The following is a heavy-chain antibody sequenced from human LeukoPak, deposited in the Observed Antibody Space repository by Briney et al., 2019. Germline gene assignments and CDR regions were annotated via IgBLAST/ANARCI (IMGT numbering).Heavy chain of an antibody. V-gene: IGHV4-34*01. D-gene: IGHD6-13*01. Sequence: SETLSLTCAVYGGSFSGYYWSWIRQPPGKGLEWIGEINHSGSTNYNPSLKSRVAISVDTSKNQFSLKLSSVTAADTAVYYCARRPYSSSWRVGSRFDPWSQGTLVTVSS. J-gene: IGHJ5*02. CDR2: INHSGST. CDR1: GGSFSGYY. CDR3: ARRPYSSSWRVGSRFDP.